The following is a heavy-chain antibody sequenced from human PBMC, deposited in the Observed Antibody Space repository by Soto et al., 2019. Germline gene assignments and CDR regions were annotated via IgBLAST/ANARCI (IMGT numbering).Heavy chain of an antibody. CDR3: ASPYCSGGSCYLTEYCQH. Sequence: QVQLVESGGGVVQPGRSLRLSCAASGFSFSYYAMHWVRQAPGKGLEWVAVIAYDASKKYYADSVKGRFTISRDNSKNTLDLQMNSLRDEDTAVYYCASPYCSGGSCYLTEYCQHWGQGTLVTVSS. CDR1: GFSFSYYA. J-gene: IGHJ1*01. CDR2: IAYDASKK. V-gene: IGHV3-30*03. D-gene: IGHD2-15*01.